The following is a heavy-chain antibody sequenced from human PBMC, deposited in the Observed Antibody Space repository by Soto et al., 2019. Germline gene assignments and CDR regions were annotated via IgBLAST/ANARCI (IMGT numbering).Heavy chain of an antibody. CDR3: ARGERYYDSSALAFYGMDV. Sequence: SVKVSCKASGGTFSSYAISWVRQAPGQGLEWMGGIIPIFGTANYAQKFQGRVTITADESTSTAYMELSSLRSEDTAVYYCARGERYYDSSALAFYGMDVWGHGTTVTVSS. D-gene: IGHD3-22*01. J-gene: IGHJ6*02. CDR2: IIPIFGTA. CDR1: GGTFSSYA. V-gene: IGHV1-69*13.